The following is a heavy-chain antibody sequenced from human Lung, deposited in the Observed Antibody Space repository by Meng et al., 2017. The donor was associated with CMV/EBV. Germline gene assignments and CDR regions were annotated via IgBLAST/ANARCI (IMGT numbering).Heavy chain of an antibody. D-gene: IGHD3-10*01. J-gene: IGHJ4*02. CDR1: GYTFTSYD. V-gene: IGHV1-8*03. CDR2: MSPNSGNT. Sequence: KASGYTFTSYDINWVRQATGQGLELMGWMSPNSGNTGYAQQFQGRVTITRHTATSTAYMELSSLRSEDTAVYYCARTNYGSGGGFDYWGQGTLVTVSS. CDR3: ARTNYGSGGGFDY.